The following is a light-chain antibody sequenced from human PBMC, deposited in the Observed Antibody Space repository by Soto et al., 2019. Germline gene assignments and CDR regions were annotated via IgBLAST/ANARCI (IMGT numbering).Light chain of an antibody. Sequence: EIVLTQSPGTLSLSPGERATLSCRASQSINNNYLAWYQQKRGQAPRLLVYGAYSRGTGIPDRFSGSGSGTDFTLTISRLEPVDFAVYYCQEYGGAPRTFGQGTNVDIK. CDR2: GAY. CDR1: QSINNNY. V-gene: IGKV3-20*01. J-gene: IGKJ1*01. CDR3: QEYGGAPRT.